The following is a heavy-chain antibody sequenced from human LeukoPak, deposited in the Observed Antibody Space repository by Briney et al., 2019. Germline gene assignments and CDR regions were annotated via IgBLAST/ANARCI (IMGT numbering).Heavy chain of an antibody. CDR3: ARDRLHYGEYEKTFDY. V-gene: IGHV3-30*02. D-gene: IGHD4-17*01. CDR1: GFTFSSYG. CDR2: IRYDGSNK. Sequence: PGGSLRLSCAASGFTFSSYGMHWVRQAPGKGLEWVAFIRYDGSNKYYADSVKGRFTISRDNSKNTLYLQMNSLRAEGTAVYYCARDRLHYGEYEKTFDYWGQGTLVSVSS. J-gene: IGHJ4*02.